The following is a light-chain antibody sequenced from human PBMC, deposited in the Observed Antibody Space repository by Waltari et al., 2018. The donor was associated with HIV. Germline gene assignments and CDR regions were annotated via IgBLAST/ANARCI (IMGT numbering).Light chain of an antibody. CDR3: CSYAGSSTVI. CDR1: SSDVGGSNY. J-gene: IGLJ2*01. Sequence: QSALTQPASVSGSPGQSITISCTGTSSDVGGSNYVSWYQQPPGKAPKLLIDDVTKRPSGVSNRLSGSKSGNTASLTISGLQAEDEAAYYCCSYAGSSTVIFGGGTKLTVL. CDR2: DVT. V-gene: IGLV2-23*02.